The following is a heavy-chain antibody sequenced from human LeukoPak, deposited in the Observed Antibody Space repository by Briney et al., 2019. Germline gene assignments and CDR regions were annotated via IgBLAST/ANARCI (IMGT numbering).Heavy chain of an antibody. CDR2: INHSGST. Sequence: SETLSLTCAVCGGSFSGYYWSWIREPPGKGLEWIGEINHSGSTNYNPSLKSRVTISVDTSKNQFSLKLSFVTAADTAVYYCARGRGRYYYYYYMDVWGKGTTVTVSS. V-gene: IGHV4-34*01. J-gene: IGHJ6*03. CDR3: ARGRGRYYYYYYMDV. D-gene: IGHD3-10*01. CDR1: GGSFSGYY.